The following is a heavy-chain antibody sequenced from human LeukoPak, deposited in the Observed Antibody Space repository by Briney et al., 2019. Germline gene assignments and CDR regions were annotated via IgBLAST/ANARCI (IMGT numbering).Heavy chain of an antibody. V-gene: IGHV4-59*01. Sequence: PSETLSLTCTVSGGSITGYYWSWIPQPPGKGLEWIGYIYNSGSTNYSPSLKSRVTISVDTSKNQFSLKLTSVTAADTAVYYCARERLRSFDYWGQGTLVTVSS. CDR3: ARERLRSFDY. D-gene: IGHD4-17*01. CDR1: GGSITGYY. CDR2: IYNSGST. J-gene: IGHJ4*02.